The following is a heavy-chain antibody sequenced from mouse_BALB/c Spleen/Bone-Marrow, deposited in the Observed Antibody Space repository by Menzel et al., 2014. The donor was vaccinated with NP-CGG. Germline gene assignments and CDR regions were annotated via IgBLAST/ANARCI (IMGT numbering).Heavy chain of an antibody. D-gene: IGHD1-1*01. CDR3: ARNFYGSAYFDF. J-gene: IGHJ2*01. CDR1: GYKFTDYA. V-gene: IGHV1-67*01. Sequence: QVQLQHSGPELVRPGVSVKISCKGSGYKFTDYAMHWVKQSHAKSLEWIGLTSTYSGNTHYNQKFKGKATMTVDKSSSTAYMELARLTSEDSAIYYCARNFYGSAYFDFWGQGSTLTVSS. CDR2: TSTYSGNT.